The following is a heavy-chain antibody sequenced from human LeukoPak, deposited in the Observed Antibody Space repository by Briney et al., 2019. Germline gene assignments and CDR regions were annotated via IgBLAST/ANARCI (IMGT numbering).Heavy chain of an antibody. J-gene: IGHJ6*04. Sequence: PGGSLRLSCAASGFTFSSYEMNWVRQAPGKGLEWVSYISSSGSTIYYADSVKGRFTISRDNAKNSLYLQMNSLRAEDTAVYYCARDVEYYGSGSYYNYYYGMDVWGKGTTVTVSS. V-gene: IGHV3-48*03. CDR1: GFTFSSYE. D-gene: IGHD3-10*01. CDR2: ISSSGSTI. CDR3: ARDVEYYGSGSYYNYYYGMDV.